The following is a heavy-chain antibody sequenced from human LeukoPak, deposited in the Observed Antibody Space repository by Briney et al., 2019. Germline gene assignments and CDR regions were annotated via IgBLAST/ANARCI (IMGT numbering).Heavy chain of an antibody. D-gene: IGHD3-10*01. CDR2: IKQDGSEK. CDR3: ARVMVRGVITLRGYMDV. Sequence: GGSLRLSCAASGFTFSSYWMSWVRQAPGKGLEWVANIKQDGSEKYYVDSVKGRFTISRDNAKNSLYLQMNSLRAEDTAVYYCARVMVRGVITLRGYMDVWGKGTTVTVSS. J-gene: IGHJ6*03. V-gene: IGHV3-7*01. CDR1: GFTFSSYW.